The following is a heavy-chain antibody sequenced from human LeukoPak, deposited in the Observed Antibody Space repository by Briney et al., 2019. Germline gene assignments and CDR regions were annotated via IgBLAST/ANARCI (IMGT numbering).Heavy chain of an antibody. CDR1: GGTFSSYA. J-gene: IGHJ6*03. CDR2: ISAYDGNT. V-gene: IGHV1-18*01. CDR3: ARHSSWYQHYYYYYYMDV. D-gene: IGHD6-13*01. Sequence: GASVKVSCKASGGTFSSYAISWVRQAPGQGLEWMGWISAYDGNTNYAQKLQGRVTMTTDTSTSTAYMELRSLRSDDTAVYYCARHSSWYQHYYYYYYMDVWGKGTTVTVSS.